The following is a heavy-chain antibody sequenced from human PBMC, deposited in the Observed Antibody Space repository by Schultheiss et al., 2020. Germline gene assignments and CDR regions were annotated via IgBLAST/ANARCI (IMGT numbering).Heavy chain of an antibody. Sequence: GGSLRLSCGASGFSFSSYGMLWVRQAPGKGLEWVAFISKDGSYKAYTESMKGRFTVARDNSKNTLYLQMNSLRAEDTAVYYCVREEYCSGGSCYRGHADLDYWGQGTLVTVSS. V-gene: IGHV3-30*03. CDR1: GFSFSSYG. CDR3: VREEYCSGGSCYRGHADLDY. CDR2: ISKDGSYK. D-gene: IGHD2-15*01. J-gene: IGHJ4*02.